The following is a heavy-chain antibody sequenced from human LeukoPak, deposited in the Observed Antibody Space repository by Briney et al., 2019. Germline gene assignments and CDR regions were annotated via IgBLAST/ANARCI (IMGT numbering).Heavy chain of an antibody. CDR3: ATSTVVTPPDY. V-gene: IGHV3-30-3*01. CDR1: GFTFSSYA. J-gene: IGHJ4*02. CDR2: ISYDGSNK. Sequence: GGSLRLSCAASGFTFSSYAMHWVRQAPGKGLEWVAVISYDGSNKYYADSVNGRFTISRDNSKNTLYLQMNSLRAEDTAVYYCATSTVVTPPDYWGQGTLVTVSS. D-gene: IGHD4-23*01.